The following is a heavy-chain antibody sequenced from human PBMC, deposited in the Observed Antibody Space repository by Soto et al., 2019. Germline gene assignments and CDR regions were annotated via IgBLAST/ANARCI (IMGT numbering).Heavy chain of an antibody. V-gene: IGHV3-11*06. CDR3: ARESEDLTSNFDY. CDR2: ISSTTNYI. CDR1: GFTFSDYY. Sequence: GGSLRLSCTASGFTFSDYYMSWIRQAPGKGLEWVSSISSTTNYIYYGDSMKGRFTISRDNAKNSLYLEMNSLRAEDTAVYYCARESEDLTSNFDYWGQGTLVTVSA. J-gene: IGHJ4*02.